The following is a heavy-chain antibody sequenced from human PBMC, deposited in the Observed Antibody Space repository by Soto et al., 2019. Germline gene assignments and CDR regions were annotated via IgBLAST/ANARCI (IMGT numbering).Heavy chain of an antibody. V-gene: IGHV6-1*01. CDR3: ANDPGYSLDD. D-gene: IGHD5-12*01. J-gene: IGHJ4*02. CDR2: TYYRSKWYY. Sequence: SQTLSLTCVISGDSVSINSGAWNWIRQSPSRGLEWLGRTYYRSKWYYDYAESVKSRIIISVDTSKNQFSLQLNSVTPEDAAVYYCANDPGYSLDDWGQGTQVTVSS. CDR1: GDSVSINSGA.